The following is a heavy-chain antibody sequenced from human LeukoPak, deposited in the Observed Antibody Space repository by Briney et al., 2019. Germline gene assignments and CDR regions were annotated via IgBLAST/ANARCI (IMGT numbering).Heavy chain of an antibody. J-gene: IGHJ3*02. CDR3: ARELEVGATTMKKSPADAFDI. CDR2: IYTSGST. V-gene: IGHV4-4*07. D-gene: IGHD1-26*01. CDR1: GGSISSYY. Sequence: PSETLSLTCTVSGGSISSYYWSWIRQPAGKGLEWIGRIYTSGSTNYNPSLKSRVTMSVDTSKNQFSLKLSSVTAADTAVYYCARELEVGATTMKKSPADAFDIWGQGTMVTVSS.